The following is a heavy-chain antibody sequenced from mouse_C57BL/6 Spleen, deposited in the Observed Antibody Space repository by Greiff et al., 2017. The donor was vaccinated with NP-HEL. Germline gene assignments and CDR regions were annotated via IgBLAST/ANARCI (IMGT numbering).Heavy chain of an antibody. V-gene: IGHV1-59*01. Sequence: VKLQQPGAELVRPGTSVKLSCKASGYTFTSYWMHWVKQRPGQGLEWIGVIDPSDSYTNYNQKFKGKATLTVDTSSSTAYMQLSSLTSEDSAVYYCAREGKNSFFDYWGQGTTLTVSS. CDR1: GYTFTSYW. CDR2: IDPSDSYT. J-gene: IGHJ2*01. CDR3: AREGKNSFFDY.